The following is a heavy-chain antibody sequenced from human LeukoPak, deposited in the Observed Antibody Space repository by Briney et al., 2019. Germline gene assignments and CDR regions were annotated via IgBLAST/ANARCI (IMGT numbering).Heavy chain of an antibody. Sequence: GASVKVSCKASGYTFTSYAMHWVRQAPGQRLEWMGWINTGNGNTKSSQKFQDRVTITRDTSASTAYMELSSLRSEDTAVYYCARDYGDYGSEYFQHWGQGTLVTVSS. CDR3: ARDYGDYGSEYFQH. V-gene: IGHV1-3*04. CDR2: INTGNGNT. J-gene: IGHJ1*01. D-gene: IGHD4-17*01. CDR1: GYTFTSYA.